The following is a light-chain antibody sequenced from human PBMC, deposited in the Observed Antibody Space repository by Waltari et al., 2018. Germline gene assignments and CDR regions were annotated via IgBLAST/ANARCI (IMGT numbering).Light chain of an antibody. CDR3: GSHRSDNVVV. CDR2: DVN. Sequence: QSALTQPASLSGSPGQSITIPCTGTSSDVGSYDYVSWYQQHPGKAPKVMIYDVNNRPSGVSNRFSGSKSGNTASLTISGLQAEDEADYFCGSHRSDNVVVFGGGTKLTVL. CDR1: SSDVGSYDY. J-gene: IGLJ2*01. V-gene: IGLV2-14*01.